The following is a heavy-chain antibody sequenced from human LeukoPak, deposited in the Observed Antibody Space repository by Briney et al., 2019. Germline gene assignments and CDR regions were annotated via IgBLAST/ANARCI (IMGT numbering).Heavy chain of an antibody. CDR2: ITSSGSTI. Sequence: GGSLRLSCVVSGFTFNRCWMSWIRQAPGKGLECVSYITSSGSTIYYADSVKGRFTISRDNAKNSLYLQMNSLRPEDTAVYYCARVDQKEIVYYYGMDVWGQGTTVTVSS. CDR3: ARVDQKEIVYYYGMDV. V-gene: IGHV3-11*01. CDR1: GFTFNRCW. J-gene: IGHJ6*02. D-gene: IGHD5-12*01.